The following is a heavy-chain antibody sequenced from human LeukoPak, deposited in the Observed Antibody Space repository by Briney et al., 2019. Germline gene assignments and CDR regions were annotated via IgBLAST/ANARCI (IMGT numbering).Heavy chain of an antibody. J-gene: IGHJ3*02. D-gene: IGHD3-16*01. CDR3: AREITWSGYFGI. V-gene: IGHV4-59*01. CDR1: GGSIHNYY. Sequence: SETLSLTCTVSGGSIHNYYWGWIRQPPGRGLEWIGYIYYSGSTNYNPSLKSRVTISLDTSKNQFSLKLSSVTAADTAVYYCAREITWSGYFGIWGQGTMVTVSS. CDR2: IYYSGST.